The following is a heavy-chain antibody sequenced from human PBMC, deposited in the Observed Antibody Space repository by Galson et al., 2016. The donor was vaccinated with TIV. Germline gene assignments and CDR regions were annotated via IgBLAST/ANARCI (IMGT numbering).Heavy chain of an antibody. CDR2: IIPVFGTA. D-gene: IGHD3-3*01. Sequence: SVKVSCKASGGTFISYGVSWVRQAPGQGLEWMGGIIPVFGTANYAQKFQGRVTITADQSTRTDYMELNSLRAEDTAVYYCAKRPIITIFGAGSNYCDSWGQGTLVTVSS. J-gene: IGHJ4*02. V-gene: IGHV1-69*13. CDR1: GGTFISYG. CDR3: AKRPIITIFGAGSNYCDS.